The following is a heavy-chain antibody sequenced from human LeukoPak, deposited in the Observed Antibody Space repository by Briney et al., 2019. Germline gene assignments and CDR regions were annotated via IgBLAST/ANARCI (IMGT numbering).Heavy chain of an antibody. D-gene: IGHD6-13*01. Sequence: EESRKISCKGSGYSFTSYWIGWVRQMPGKGLEWMGIIYPGDSDTRYSPAFQGQVTISADKSISTAYLQWSSLKASDTAMYYCAKGYIAGPSWNAFDIWGQGTMVTVSS. CDR3: AKGYIAGPSWNAFDI. V-gene: IGHV5-51*01. J-gene: IGHJ3*02. CDR1: GYSFTSYW. CDR2: IYPGDSDT.